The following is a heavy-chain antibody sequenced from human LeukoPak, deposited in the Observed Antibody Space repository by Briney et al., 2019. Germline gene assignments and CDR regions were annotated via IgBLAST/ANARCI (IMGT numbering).Heavy chain of an antibody. Sequence: GGSLRLSCAASGFTFSSYAMSWVRQAPGKGLEWVSAISSSGGSTYYADSVKGRFTISRDNSKNTLYLQMNSLRAEDTAVCYCAKEGSMVFGVNWGQGTLVTVSS. CDR3: AKEGSMVFGVN. CDR1: GFTFSSYA. CDR2: ISSSGGST. J-gene: IGHJ4*02. D-gene: IGHD3-3*01. V-gene: IGHV3-23*01.